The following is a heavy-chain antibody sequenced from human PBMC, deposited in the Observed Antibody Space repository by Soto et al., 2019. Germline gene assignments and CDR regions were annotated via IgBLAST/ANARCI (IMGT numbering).Heavy chain of an antibody. J-gene: IGHJ6*03. V-gene: IGHV1-69*02. CDR2: IIPILCIA. D-gene: IGHD6-6*01. CDR3: ARAFQAYSSSDTYYYYMDV. CDR1: GGTFSSYT. Sequence: QVQLVQSGAEVKKPGSSVKVSCKASGGTFSSYTISWVRQAPGQGLEWMGRIIPILCIANYAQKFQGRVTITADKSTSTAYMELSSLRSEDTAVYYCARAFQAYSSSDTYYYYMDVWGKGTTVTVSS.